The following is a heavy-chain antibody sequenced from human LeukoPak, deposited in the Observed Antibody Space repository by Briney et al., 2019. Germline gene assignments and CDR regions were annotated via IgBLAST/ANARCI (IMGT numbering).Heavy chain of an antibody. CDR3: ARGLSSSSSFDY. Sequence: GSLRLSCAASGFTFSSNWMSWIRQPPGKGLEWIGEINHSGSTNYSTSRKSRVTISVDTSKNQFSLKLGSVTAADTAVYYCARGLSSSSSFDYWGQGTLVTVSS. D-gene: IGHD6-6*01. V-gene: IGHV4-34*01. CDR1: GFTFSSNW. J-gene: IGHJ4*02. CDR2: INHSGST.